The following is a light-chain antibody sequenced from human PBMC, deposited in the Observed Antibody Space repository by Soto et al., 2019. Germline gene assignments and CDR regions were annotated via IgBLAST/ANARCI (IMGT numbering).Light chain of an antibody. Sequence: VLTQSPGTLSLSPGERATLSCRASQSVIANYLAWCQQKPGQAPRLLIYGASTRATGIPARFSGSGSGTEFTLSISSLQSEDSAVYYCQQYNNWPPITFGQGTRLEIK. V-gene: IGKV3D-15*01. CDR3: QQYNNWPPIT. J-gene: IGKJ5*01. CDR2: GAS. CDR1: QSVIAN.